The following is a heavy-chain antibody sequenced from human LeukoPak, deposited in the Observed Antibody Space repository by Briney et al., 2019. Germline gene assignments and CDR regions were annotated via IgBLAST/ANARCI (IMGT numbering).Heavy chain of an antibody. CDR2: IIPIFGTA. CDR1: GGTFSSYA. CDR3: ASSITMVREEPQYYYYGMDV. D-gene: IGHD3-10*01. J-gene: IGHJ6*02. Sequence: GASVKVSCKASGGTFSSYAISWVRQAPGQGLEWMGGIIPIFGTANYAQKFQGRVTITADESTSTAYMELSSLRSEDTAVYYCASSITMVREEPQYYYYGMDVWGQGTTVTVSS. V-gene: IGHV1-69*13.